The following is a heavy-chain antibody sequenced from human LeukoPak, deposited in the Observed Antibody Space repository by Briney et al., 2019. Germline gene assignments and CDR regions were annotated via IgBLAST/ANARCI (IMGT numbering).Heavy chain of an antibody. J-gene: IGHJ3*02. CDR1: AFTFSSYS. Sequence: GGSLRLSCAASAFTFSSYSMNWVRQAPGKGLEWVSYIRSSSSTIYYADSVKGRFTISRDNAKNSLYLQMNSLRAEDTAVYYCARTYYDFWSGYLTHAFDIWGQGTMVTVSS. V-gene: IGHV3-48*01. CDR2: IRSSSSTI. CDR3: ARTYYDFWSGYLTHAFDI. D-gene: IGHD3-3*01.